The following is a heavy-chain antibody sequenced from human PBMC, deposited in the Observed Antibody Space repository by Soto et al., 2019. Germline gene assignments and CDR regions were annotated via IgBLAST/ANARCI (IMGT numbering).Heavy chain of an antibody. CDR2: ITGSGDAT. V-gene: IGHV3-23*01. CDR1: GFTFSSFA. D-gene: IGHD2-2*01. CDR3: ASGLVGYCSSSSCHAYRFDP. Sequence: PGGSLRLSCAASGFTFSSFAMSWVRQAPGKGLEWVSAITGSGDATFYADSVRGRFTISRDNSKNTLYLQMNSLGAEDTALYYCASGLVGYCSSSSCHAYRFDPRAQRTPVTGSS. J-gene: IGHJ5*02.